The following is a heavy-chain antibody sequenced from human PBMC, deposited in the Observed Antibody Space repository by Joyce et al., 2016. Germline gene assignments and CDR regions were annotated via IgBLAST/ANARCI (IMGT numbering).Heavy chain of an antibody. J-gene: IGHJ4*02. CDR3: AAGRELVGFQY. V-gene: IGHV1-24*01. D-gene: IGHD1-26*01. Sequence: QVQLLQSGAEVKKPGASVKVSCKVSGDSLSDLSMHWVRQAPGKGLDWMGTSDVVEGEVIYAREFDGRVTMIEDTCTDTAYMELSGLKSDDTAVYFCAAGRELVGFQYWGQGTLVTVSS. CDR1: GDSLSDLS. CDR2: SDVVEGEV.